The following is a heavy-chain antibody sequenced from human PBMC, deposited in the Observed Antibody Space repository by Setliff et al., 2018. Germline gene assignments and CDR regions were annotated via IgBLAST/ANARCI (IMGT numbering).Heavy chain of an antibody. Sequence: PGGSLRLSCAASGFIFSSHEMNWVRQAPGKGLEWVSYIGSGISTYYADSVQGRVTISRDNHKNTLHLQMNSLRVEDTAIYYCAKSPHDFWSGRVFFDYWGQGMLVTVSS. CDR1: GFIFSSHE. CDR2: IGSGIST. V-gene: IGHV3-23*01. CDR3: AKSPHDFWSGRVFFDY. D-gene: IGHD3-3*01. J-gene: IGHJ4*01.